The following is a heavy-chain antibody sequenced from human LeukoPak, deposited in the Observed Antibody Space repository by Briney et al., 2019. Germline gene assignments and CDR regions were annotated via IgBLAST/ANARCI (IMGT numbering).Heavy chain of an antibody. Sequence: SETLSLTCDVSGVSINTCCYCWTWIRQPPGKGLEWIGYKYYSGSTRYNSSLRSRLTISLDTSKNQFSLRLTSVTAADTAVYYCARGRSYGFDFDSWGPGTLVIVSS. D-gene: IGHD5-18*01. V-gene: IGHV4-61*01. J-gene: IGHJ4*02. CDR3: ARGRSYGFDFDS. CDR1: GVSINTCCYC. CDR2: KYYSGST.